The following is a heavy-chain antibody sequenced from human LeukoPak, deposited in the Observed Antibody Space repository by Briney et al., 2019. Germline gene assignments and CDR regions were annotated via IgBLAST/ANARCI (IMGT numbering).Heavy chain of an antibody. CDR2: INWNGGST. D-gene: IGHD2-15*01. CDR3: ARGYCSGGSCYSYYYYNYMDV. V-gene: IGHV3-20*04. J-gene: IGHJ6*03. CDR1: GFTFDDYG. Sequence: GGSLRLSCAASGFTFDDYGMSWVRQAPGKGLEWVSGINWNGGSTGYADSVKGRFTISRDNAKNSLYLQMNSLRAEDTALYYCARGYCSGGSCYSYYYYNYMDVWGKGTTVTVSS.